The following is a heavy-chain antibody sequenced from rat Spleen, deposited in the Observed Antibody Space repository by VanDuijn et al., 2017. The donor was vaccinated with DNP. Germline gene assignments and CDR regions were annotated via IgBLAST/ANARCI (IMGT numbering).Heavy chain of an antibody. D-gene: IGHD1-2*01. CDR3: ARHETIAANPFAY. Sequence: EVQLVESGGGLVQPGRSMKLSCAASGFTFSHYYMAWVRKAPKKGLEWVATISTSGSRTYYPDSVKGRFTISRDNAKSSLYLQMNSLKSEDTATYYCARHETIAANPFAYWGQGTLVTVSS. CDR2: ISTSGSRT. J-gene: IGHJ3*01. V-gene: IGHV5-25*01. CDR1: GFTFSHYY.